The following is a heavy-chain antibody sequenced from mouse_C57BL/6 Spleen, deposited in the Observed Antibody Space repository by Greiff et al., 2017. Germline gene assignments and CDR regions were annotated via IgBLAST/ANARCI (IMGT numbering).Heavy chain of an antibody. CDR3: ARQGYSNDDY. Sequence: EVMLVESGGDLVKPGGSLKLSCAASGFTFSSYGMSWVRQTPDKRLEWVATISSGGSYTYYPDSVKGRFTISRDNAKNTLYLQMSSLKSEDTAMYYCARQGYSNDDYWGQGTTLTVSS. V-gene: IGHV5-6*01. D-gene: IGHD2-12*01. CDR2: ISSGGSYT. CDR1: GFTFSSYG. J-gene: IGHJ2*01.